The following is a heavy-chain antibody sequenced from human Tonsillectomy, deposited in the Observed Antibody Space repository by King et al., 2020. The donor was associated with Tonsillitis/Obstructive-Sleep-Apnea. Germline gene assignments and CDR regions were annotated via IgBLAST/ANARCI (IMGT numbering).Heavy chain of an antibody. CDR3: VKGGRYHLDY. CDR2: ISSDVSST. Sequence: VQLVESGGGLVQPGGSLRLSCAASGFNLSSYWMHWVRQVPGKGLAWVSRISSDVSSTNYADSVKGRFTISRDNAKNTLSLQMSSLRAEDTAVYYCVKGGRYHLDYWGQGTLVTVSS. V-gene: IGHV3-74*01. CDR1: GFNLSSYW. J-gene: IGHJ4*02. D-gene: IGHD1-1*01.